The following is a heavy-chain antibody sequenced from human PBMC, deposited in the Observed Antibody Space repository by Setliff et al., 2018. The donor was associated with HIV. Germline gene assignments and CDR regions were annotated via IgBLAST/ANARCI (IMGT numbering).Heavy chain of an antibody. J-gene: IGHJ4*02. CDR1: DYTFATYG. V-gene: IGHV1-18*01. Sequence: ASVKVSCKASDYTFATYGVTWVRQAPGRGLEWMGWINPYTGETNYIKKFQGRVAMTTDTSTSTAYMELRGLRSDDTAVYYCARDQTTSGWPHYFDYWGQGTLVTVSS. CDR3: ARDQTTSGWPHYFDY. D-gene: IGHD6-19*01. CDR2: INPYTGET.